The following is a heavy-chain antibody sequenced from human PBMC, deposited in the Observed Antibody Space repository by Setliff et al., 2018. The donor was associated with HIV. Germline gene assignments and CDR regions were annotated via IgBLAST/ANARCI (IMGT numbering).Heavy chain of an antibody. J-gene: IGHJ4*02. D-gene: IGHD1-26*01. Sequence: GGSLRLSCAASGFTFNNYAMSWVRQAPGKGLEWVSSISGSGGSTYYADSVKGRFTISRDNSKNTLYVQMNSLRAEDTAVYYCAKAWGGIRARPIGTNYLDYWGQGTLVTVSS. CDR2: ISGSGGST. V-gene: IGHV3-23*01. CDR3: AKAWGGIRARPIGTNYLDY. CDR1: GFTFNNYA.